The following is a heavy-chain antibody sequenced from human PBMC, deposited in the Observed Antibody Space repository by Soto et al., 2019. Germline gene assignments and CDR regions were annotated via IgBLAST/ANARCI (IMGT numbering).Heavy chain of an antibody. V-gene: IGHV4-59*08. J-gene: IGHJ6*02. CDR3: ARQGFGPLHGLVEV. D-gene: IGHD3-10*01. Sequence: SETLSLTCTVSGGSFSSYYWGWIRQPPGKEMEWIGYVHHSWGSAYNPSLQSRVAISLDTSKSQFPLKLTSVTATDTAVYYCARQGFGPLHGLVEVWGQGTTVTVSS. CDR2: VHHSWGS. CDR1: GGSFSSYY.